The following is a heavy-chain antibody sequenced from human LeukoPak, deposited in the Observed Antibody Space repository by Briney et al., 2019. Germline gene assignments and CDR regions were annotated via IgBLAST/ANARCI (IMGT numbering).Heavy chain of an antibody. J-gene: IGHJ4*02. CDR3: ARDGLVIVGAGGFDY. CDR1: GFTFDDYG. CDR2: INWNGGST. D-gene: IGHD1-26*01. V-gene: IGHV3-20*04. Sequence: GGSLRLSCAASGFTFDDYGTSWVRQAPGKGLEWVSGINWNGGSTGYADSVKGRFTISRDNAKNSLYLQMNSLRVEDTALYYCARDGLVIVGAGGFDYWGQGTLVTVSS.